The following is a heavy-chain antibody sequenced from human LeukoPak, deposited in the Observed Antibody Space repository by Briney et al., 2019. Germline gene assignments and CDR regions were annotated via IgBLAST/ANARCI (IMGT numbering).Heavy chain of an antibody. J-gene: IGHJ5*02. CDR2: ISNVGSTT. CDR3: ARDYLDWFDP. V-gene: IGHV3-74*01. CDR1: GFTFSSSW. Sequence: GGSLRLSCAASGFTFSSSWMHWVRQAPGKGLVWVSRISNVGSTTNYADSVKGRFTISRDNAKNTLYLQMNSLRAEDTAVYYCARDYLDWFDPWGQGTLVTVSS.